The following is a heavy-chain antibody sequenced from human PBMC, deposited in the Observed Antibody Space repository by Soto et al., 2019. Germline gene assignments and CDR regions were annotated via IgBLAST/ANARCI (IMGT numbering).Heavy chain of an antibody. J-gene: IGHJ4*02. CDR3: AREATIAARLDS. CDR2: IYYSGST. V-gene: IGHV4-30-4*01. D-gene: IGHD6-6*01. Sequence: SETLSLTCTFSGCSISSGDYYWSWLRQPPGKGLEWIGYIYYSGSTYYNPSLKSRVTISVDTSKNQFSLKLSSVTAADTAVYYCAREATIAARLDSWGQGTLVTVSS. CDR1: GCSISSGDYY.